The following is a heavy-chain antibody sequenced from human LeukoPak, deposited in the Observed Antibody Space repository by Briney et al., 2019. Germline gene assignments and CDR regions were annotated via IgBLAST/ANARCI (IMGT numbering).Heavy chain of an antibody. CDR1: GGTFSSYA. D-gene: IGHD3-9*01. V-gene: IGHV1-69*05. J-gene: IGHJ6*03. CDR3: ARAPLTGYYYYYYYMDV. Sequence: GASVKVSCKASGGTFSSYAISWVRQAPGQGLEWMGGIIPIFGTANYAQKFQGRVTITTDESTSTAYMELSSLRPEDTAVYYCARAPLTGYYYYYYYMDVWSKGTTVTVSS. CDR2: IIPIFGTA.